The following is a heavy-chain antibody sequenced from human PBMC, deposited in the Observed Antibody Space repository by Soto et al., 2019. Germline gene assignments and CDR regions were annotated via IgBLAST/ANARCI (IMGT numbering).Heavy chain of an antibody. CDR2: INHSGRT. Sequence: SETLSLTCAVYGGSFSGYCWSWIRQPPGKGLEWTGEINHSGRTNYNPSLKSRVTISVDTSKSQFSLKLSSVTAADTAVYYCARGRKYYDFWSGYSHPRYYFNYWGQGTMVTVYS. V-gene: IGHV4-34*01. CDR3: ARGRKYYDFWSGYSHPRYYFNY. D-gene: IGHD3-3*01. CDR1: GGSFSGYC. J-gene: IGHJ4*02.